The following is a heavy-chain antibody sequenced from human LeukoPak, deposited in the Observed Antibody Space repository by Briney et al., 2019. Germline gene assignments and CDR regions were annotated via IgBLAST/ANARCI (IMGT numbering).Heavy chain of an antibody. Sequence: SETLSLTCTVSGGSISSYYWSWIRQPAGKGLEWIGRIYTSGSTNYNPSLKSRVTISVDKSKNQFSLKLSSVTAADTAVYYCAGGRDTYYFDYWGQGTLVTVSS. J-gene: IGHJ4*02. D-gene: IGHD2-21*02. CDR2: IYTSGST. CDR1: GGSISSYY. CDR3: AGGRDTYYFDY. V-gene: IGHV4-4*07.